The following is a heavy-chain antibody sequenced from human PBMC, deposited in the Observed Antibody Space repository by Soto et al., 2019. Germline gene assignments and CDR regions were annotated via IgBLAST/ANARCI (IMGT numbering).Heavy chain of an antibody. CDR3: TKTRGSYGPYWYFDL. V-gene: IGHV3-15*07. CDR2: IKSKTDGGTT. J-gene: IGHJ2*01. Sequence: EVQLVESGGGLVKPGGSLRLSCAASGFTFSNAWMNWVRQAPGKGLEWVGRIKSKTDGGTTDYAAPVKGRFTISRDDSKNTLYLQMSSLKTEDTAVYYCTKTRGSYGPYWYFDLWGRGTLVTVSS. CDR1: GFTFSNAW. D-gene: IGHD5-18*01.